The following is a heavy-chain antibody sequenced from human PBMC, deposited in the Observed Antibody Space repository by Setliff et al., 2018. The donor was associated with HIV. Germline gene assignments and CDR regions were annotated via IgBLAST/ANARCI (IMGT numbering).Heavy chain of an antibody. J-gene: IGHJ4*01. D-gene: IGHD6-19*01. V-gene: IGHV1-69*05. CDR1: GGTFSSYA. CDR3: ARDGLLVAGIRFDY. CDR2: IIPAFGTA. Sequence: ASVKVSCKTSGGTFSSYAVSWVRQAPGQGLEWMGGIIPAFGTANYAQTFQGRVTITTDESTSTAYMELSGLRSEDTAVYFCARDGLLVAGIRFDYWGQGTLVTVSS.